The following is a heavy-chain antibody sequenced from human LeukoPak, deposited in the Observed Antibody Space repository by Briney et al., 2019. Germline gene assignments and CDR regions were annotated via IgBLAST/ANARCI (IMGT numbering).Heavy chain of an antibody. CDR2: IWYDGSNK. V-gene: IGHV3-33*01. CDR3: ARDAPSAIPYSVSSYYFDY. J-gene: IGHJ4*02. CDR1: GFTFSSYG. D-gene: IGHD1-26*01. Sequence: GGSLRLSCAASGFTFSSYGMHWVRQAPGKGLEWVAVIWYDGSNKYYADSVKGRFTISRDNSKNTLYLQMNSLRAEDTAVYYCARDAPSAIPYSVSSYYFDYWGQGTLVTVSS.